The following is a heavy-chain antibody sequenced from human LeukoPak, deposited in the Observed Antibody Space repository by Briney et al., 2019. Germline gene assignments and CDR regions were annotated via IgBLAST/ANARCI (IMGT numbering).Heavy chain of an antibody. CDR2: IIPILGIA. Sequence: ASVKVSCKASGGTFSSYTISWVRQAPGHGLEWMGRIIPILGIAKYAQKFQGRVTISADKSTTTAYMELSSLTSEDTAVHYCAMTAAAAARIGSFDPWGQGTLVTVSS. D-gene: IGHD2-2*01. CDR3: AMTAAAAARIGSFDP. J-gene: IGHJ5*02. V-gene: IGHV1-69*02. CDR1: GGTFSSYT.